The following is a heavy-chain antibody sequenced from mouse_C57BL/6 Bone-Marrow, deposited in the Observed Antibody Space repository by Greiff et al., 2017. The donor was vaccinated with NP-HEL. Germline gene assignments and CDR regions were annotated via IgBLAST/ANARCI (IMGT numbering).Heavy chain of an antibody. CDR2: ISYSGST. CDR3: ARGLDDFMDY. D-gene: IGHD2-4*01. J-gene: IGHJ4*01. Sequence: VQLQQSGPGMVKPSQSLSLTCTVTGYSITSGYDWHWIRHFPGNKLEWMGYISYSGSTNYNPSLKSRISITHDTSKNHFFLKLNSVTTEDTATYYCARGLDDFMDYWGQGTSVTVSS. V-gene: IGHV3-1*01. CDR1: GYSITSGYD.